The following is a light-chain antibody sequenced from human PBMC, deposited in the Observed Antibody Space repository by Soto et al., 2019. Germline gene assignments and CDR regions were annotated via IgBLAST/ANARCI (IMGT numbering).Light chain of an antibody. CDR2: AAS. CDR3: PQYLGWPPMFT. CDR1: QSVSTD. J-gene: IGKJ2*01. V-gene: IGKV3-15*01. Sequence: IVMTQSPAILSVSPGERVTLSCLASQSVSTDLAWYQQQPCQPPRILIYAASNRATGIPDRFSGSGAGTDFTLAISGLQTEDVAVYYCPQYLGWPPMFTFGQGTKLEIK.